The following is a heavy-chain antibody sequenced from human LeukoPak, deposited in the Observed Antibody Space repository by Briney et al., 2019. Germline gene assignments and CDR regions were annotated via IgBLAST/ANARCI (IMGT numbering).Heavy chain of an antibody. J-gene: IGHJ4*02. CDR2: IYYSGST. CDR3: ARVDPDSSSTLEVFDY. V-gene: IGHV4-59*01. CDR1: GGSISSYY. Sequence: SETLSLTCTVSGGSISSYYWSWIRQPPGKGLEWFGYIYYSGSTNYNPSLKSRVTISVDTSKNQFSLKLSSVTAADTAVYYCARVDPDSSSTLEVFDYWDQGTLVTVSS. D-gene: IGHD6-6*01.